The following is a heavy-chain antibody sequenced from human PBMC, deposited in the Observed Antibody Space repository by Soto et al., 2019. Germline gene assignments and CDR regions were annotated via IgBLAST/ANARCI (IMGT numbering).Heavy chain of an antibody. V-gene: IGHV3-23*01. CDR2: ISGSGGST. D-gene: IGHD2-15*01. CDR1: GFTFSSYA. Sequence: GGSLRLSCAASGFTFSSYAMSWVRQAPGKGLEWVSAISGSGGSTYYADSVKGRFTISRDNSKNTLYLQMNSLGAEDTAVYYCANLYCSGGSCYTYYYYYYGMDVWGQGTTVTVSS. J-gene: IGHJ6*02. CDR3: ANLYCSGGSCYTYYYYYYGMDV.